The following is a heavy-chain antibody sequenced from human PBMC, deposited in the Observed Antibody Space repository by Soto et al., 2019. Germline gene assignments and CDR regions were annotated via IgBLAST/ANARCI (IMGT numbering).Heavy chain of an antibody. D-gene: IGHD1-7*01. CDR1: GFTFSSYA. V-gene: IGHV3-23*01. CDR2: ISGSGGTT. CDR3: AKDAYNWNYPEHFDY. J-gene: IGHJ4*02. Sequence: EVQLLESGGGLVQPGGSLRLSCAASGFTFSSYAMSWVRQAPGKGLEWVSGISGSGGTTYYADSVNVRFNISRDNSKNTLDLQMNSLRAEDTARYYCAKDAYNWNYPEHFDYWCQGTLVTVSS.